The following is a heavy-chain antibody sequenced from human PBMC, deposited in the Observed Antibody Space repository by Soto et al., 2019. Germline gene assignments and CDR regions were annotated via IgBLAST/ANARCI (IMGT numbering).Heavy chain of an antibody. CDR3: ASSSLHAWQQLGN. V-gene: IGHV1-2*04. D-gene: IGHD6-13*01. CDR1: CYTFTCYY. Sequence: VSCKASCYTFTCYYIHWVRQGPGQGLEWMGWINPNSGGTNYAQKFQGWVTMTRDTSISTACMELSRLRSDDTAVYYCASSSLHAWQQLGNWGQGTLVTVSS. J-gene: IGHJ4*02. CDR2: INPNSGGT.